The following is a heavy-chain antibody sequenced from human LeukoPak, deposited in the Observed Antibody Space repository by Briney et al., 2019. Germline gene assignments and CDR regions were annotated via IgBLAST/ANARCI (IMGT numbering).Heavy chain of an antibody. V-gene: IGHV1-69*05. D-gene: IGHD1-26*01. J-gene: IGHJ5*02. CDR3: ARDSSYSSLYSGTQPPGWFDP. CDR1: GGTFSSYA. CDR2: IIPIFGTA. Sequence: GASVKVSCKASGGTFSSYAISWVRQAPGQGLEWMGGIIPIFGTANYAQKFQGRVTITTDESTSTAYMELSSLRSEVTAVYYCARDSSYSSLYSGTQPPGWFDPWGQGTLVTVSS.